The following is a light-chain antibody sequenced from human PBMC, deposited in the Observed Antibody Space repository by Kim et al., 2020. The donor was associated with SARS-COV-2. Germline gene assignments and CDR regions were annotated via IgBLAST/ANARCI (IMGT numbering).Light chain of an antibody. V-gene: IGLV6-57*03. J-gene: IGLJ3*02. CDR1: GGGTASNQ. Sequence: TLTSACHRRGGGTASNQVRWYRQRPGSAPTTVIYEDSLRASGVPDRYSGSIDSSSNSASLTISGLKTEDEADYYCQSYDSRFWVFGGGTQLTVL. CDR2: EDS. CDR3: QSYDSRFWV.